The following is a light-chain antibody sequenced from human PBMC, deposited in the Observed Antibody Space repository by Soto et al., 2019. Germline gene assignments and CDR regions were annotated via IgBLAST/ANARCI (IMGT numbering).Light chain of an antibody. CDR3: SSYTSSSTLVV. Sequence: QSALTQPAFVSGSLGQSITISCTGTSSDVGGYNYVSWYQQHPGKAPKLMIYDVSNRPSGVSNRFSGSKSGNTASLTISGLQAEDEADYYCSSYTSSSTLVVFGGGTQLTVL. V-gene: IGLV2-14*01. CDR1: SSDVGGYNY. CDR2: DVS. J-gene: IGLJ2*01.